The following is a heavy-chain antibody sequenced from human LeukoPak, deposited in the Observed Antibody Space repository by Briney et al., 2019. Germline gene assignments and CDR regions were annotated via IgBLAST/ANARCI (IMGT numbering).Heavy chain of an antibody. D-gene: IGHD1-26*01. CDR2: INQHGSEE. CDR3: VGEWEQLR. CDR1: GFTFSSNW. J-gene: IGHJ4*02. Sequence: WGSLRLSGAASGFTFSSNWMHWVRQVPGKGLEWVANINQHGSEEFYVDSVKGRFTISRDNAKNSLYLHMNSLRVEDTAVYYCVGEWEQLRWGQGTLVTVSS. V-gene: IGHV3-7*01.